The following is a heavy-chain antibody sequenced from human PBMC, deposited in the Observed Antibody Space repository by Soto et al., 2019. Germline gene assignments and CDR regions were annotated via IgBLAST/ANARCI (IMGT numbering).Heavy chain of an antibody. CDR3: AREASSTSSFLDY. CDR2: IRYDGSNT. V-gene: IGHV3-33*01. D-gene: IGHD2-2*01. CDR1: GFTFSTYG. Sequence: GGSLRLSCAASGFTFSTYGMHWVRQAPGKGLEWVTVIRYDGSNTYYADSVKGRFTISRDNSKNTLSLQMNSLRAEDTAVYYCAREASSTSSFLDYWGQGTLVTVSS. J-gene: IGHJ4*02.